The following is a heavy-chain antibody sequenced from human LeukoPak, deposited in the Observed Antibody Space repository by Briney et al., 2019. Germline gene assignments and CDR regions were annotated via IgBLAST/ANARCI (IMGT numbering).Heavy chain of an antibody. CDR1: GFTFSSSA. J-gene: IGHJ4*02. CDR2: ISNNGGYT. CDR3: AAQDYIAAARDY. V-gene: IGHV3-23*01. Sequence: GGSLRLSCAASGFTFSSSAMSWVRQAPGKGLEWVSAISNNGGYTYYADSVQGRFTISRDNSKSTLCLQMNSLRAEDTAVYYCAAQDYIAAARDYWGQGTLVTVSS. D-gene: IGHD6-13*01.